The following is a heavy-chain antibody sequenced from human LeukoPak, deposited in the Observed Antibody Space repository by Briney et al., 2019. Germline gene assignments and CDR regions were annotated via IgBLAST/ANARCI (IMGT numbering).Heavy chain of an antibody. CDR3: ARGTQYSGSYCDY. Sequence: PGGSLRLSCAASGFTFSSYSMNWVRQAPGKGLEWVSSISSSSSSYIYYADSVKGRFTISRDNAKNSLYLQMNSLRAEDTAVYYCARGTQYSGSYCDYWGQGTLVTVSS. V-gene: IGHV3-21*01. J-gene: IGHJ4*02. CDR1: GFTFSSYS. D-gene: IGHD1-26*01. CDR2: ISSSSSSYI.